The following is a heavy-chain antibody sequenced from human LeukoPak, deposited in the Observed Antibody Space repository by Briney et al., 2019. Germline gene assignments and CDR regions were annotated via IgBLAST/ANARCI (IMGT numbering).Heavy chain of an antibody. CDR3: ASHASEVVMSFDY. V-gene: IGHV4-59*01. Sequence: PSETLSLTCTVSGGSISSYYWSWIRQPPGKGLEWIGYIYYSGSTNYNPSLKSRVTISVDTSKNQFSLKLSSVTAADTAVYYCASHASEVVMSFDYWGQGTLVTVSS. D-gene: IGHD3-22*01. CDR1: GGSISSYY. J-gene: IGHJ4*02. CDR2: IYYSGST.